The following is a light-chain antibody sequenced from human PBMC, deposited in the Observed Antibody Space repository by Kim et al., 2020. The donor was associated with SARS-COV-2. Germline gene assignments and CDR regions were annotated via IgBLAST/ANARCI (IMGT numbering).Light chain of an antibody. V-gene: IGKV3-11*01. CDR3: QQRSNWFIT. Sequence: EVVLTQSPATLYLSPGERSSLSCRASQRVSSHLAWYQQKPGQAPRLLIYDASNRATGIPDRFSGSGSGTDFTLTISSLEPEDFAVYYCQQRSNWFITFGQGTRLEIK. CDR2: DAS. J-gene: IGKJ5*01. CDR1: QRVSSH.